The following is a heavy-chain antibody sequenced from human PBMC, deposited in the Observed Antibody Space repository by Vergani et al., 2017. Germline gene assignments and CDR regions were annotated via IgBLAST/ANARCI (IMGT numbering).Heavy chain of an antibody. CDR2: IYYSGST. V-gene: IGHV4-59*01. D-gene: IGHD6-13*01. Sequence: QVQLQESGPGLVKPSETLSLTCTVSGGSISSYYWSWIRQPPGKGLEWIGYIYYSGSTNYNPSLKSRVTTSVDTSKNQFSLKLSSVTAADTAVYYCARDKNNYAGSEQLNGMDVWGQGTTVTVSS. CDR3: ARDKNNYAGSEQLNGMDV. CDR1: GGSISSYY. J-gene: IGHJ6*02.